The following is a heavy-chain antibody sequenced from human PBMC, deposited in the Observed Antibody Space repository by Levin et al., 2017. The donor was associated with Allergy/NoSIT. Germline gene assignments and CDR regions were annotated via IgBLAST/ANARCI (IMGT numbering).Heavy chain of an antibody. Sequence: ESLKISCTVSGGSISSYFWSWIRQPPGKGLEWIAFISYSGTTNYNPSLESRITTLVDTSKNQISLKLTSVTAADTAVYYCAREGYCSGGICDLVYWGQGTLVTVSS. CDR1: GGSISSYF. V-gene: IGHV4-59*08. CDR3: AREGYCSGGICDLVY. CDR2: ISYSGTT. D-gene: IGHD2-15*01. J-gene: IGHJ4*02.